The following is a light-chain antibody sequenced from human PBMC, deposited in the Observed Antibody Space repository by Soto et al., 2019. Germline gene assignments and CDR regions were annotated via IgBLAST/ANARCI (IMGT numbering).Light chain of an antibody. CDR3: QQYNSWPQT. Sequence: EIVMTQSPATLSVSPGERATLSCRASQSVSSNLAWYQQKPGQAPRLLTYGASTRATGIPVRLSGSGSGTEYTRTISSLQSEDFAVYYCQQYNSWPQTFGQGTKGEI. J-gene: IGKJ1*01. V-gene: IGKV3-15*01. CDR2: GAS. CDR1: QSVSSN.